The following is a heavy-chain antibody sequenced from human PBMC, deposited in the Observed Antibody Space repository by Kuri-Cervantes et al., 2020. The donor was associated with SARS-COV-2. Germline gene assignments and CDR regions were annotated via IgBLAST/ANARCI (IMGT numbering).Heavy chain of an antibody. J-gene: IGHJ6*03. CDR1: GFTFSSYA. CDR2: ISYDGSNK. Sequence: GESLKISCAASGFTFSSYAMHWVRQAPGKVLEWVAVISYDGSNKYYADSVKVRFTISRDNSKNTLYLQMNSLRAEDTAVYYCTTETPTTVTTAGFRYYYYYMDVWGKGTTVTVSS. V-gene: IGHV3-30-3*01. D-gene: IGHD4-17*01. CDR3: TTETPTTVTTAGFRYYYYYMDV.